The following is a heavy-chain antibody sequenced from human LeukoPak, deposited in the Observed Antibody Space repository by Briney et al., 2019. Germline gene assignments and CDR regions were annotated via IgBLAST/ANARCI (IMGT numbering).Heavy chain of an antibody. CDR3: AMHPGYSYGTLDY. CDR1: GGTFIGYA. J-gene: IGHJ4*02. V-gene: IGHV1-69*01. D-gene: IGHD5-18*01. Sequence: ASVKVSCKASGGTFIGYAISWVRQAPGQGLEWMGGIIPIFGTANYAQKFQGRVTITADESTSTAYMELSSLRSEDTAVYYCAMHPGYSYGTLDYWGQGTLVTVSS. CDR2: IIPIFGTA.